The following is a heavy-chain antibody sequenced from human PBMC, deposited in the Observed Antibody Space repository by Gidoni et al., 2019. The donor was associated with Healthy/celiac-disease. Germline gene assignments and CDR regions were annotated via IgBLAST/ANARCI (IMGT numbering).Heavy chain of an antibody. J-gene: IGHJ4*02. Sequence: EVQLVESGGGLVKPGGSLRLSCAASGFPFSRYSMNWVRQAPGKGLEWVSSISSSSSYIYYADSVKGRFTISRDNDKNSLYLQMNSLRAEDTAVYYCARAQGYSDTLYYFDYWGQGTLVTVSS. CDR1: GFPFSRYS. D-gene: IGHD1-26*01. V-gene: IGHV3-21*01. CDR2: ISSSSSYI. CDR3: ARAQGYSDTLYYFDY.